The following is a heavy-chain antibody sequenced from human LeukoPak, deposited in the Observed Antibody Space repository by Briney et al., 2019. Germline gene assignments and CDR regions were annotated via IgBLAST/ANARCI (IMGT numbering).Heavy chain of an antibody. CDR1: GFTFSSYS. V-gene: IGHV3-7*05. D-gene: IGHD3-10*01. J-gene: IGHJ4*02. CDR3: VRDGIRDIPGVITIRYDY. CDR2: IKEDGSDK. Sequence: GGSLRLSCAASGFTFSSYSMNWVRQAPGKGLEWVATIKEDGSDKYYVDSVRGRFTISRDNAENSLYLQMNSLRAEDTALYYCVRDGIRDIPGVITIRYDYWGQGTLVTVSS.